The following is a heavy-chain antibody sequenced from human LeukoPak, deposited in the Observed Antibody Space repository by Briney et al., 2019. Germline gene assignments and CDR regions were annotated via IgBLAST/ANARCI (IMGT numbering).Heavy chain of an antibody. CDR1: GFTFSTYA. J-gene: IGHJ4*02. V-gene: IGHV3-23*01. CDR3: AKGSGGRCYSPPDY. CDR2: ICGDSDNT. Sequence: LVGSLRLSCATSGFTFSTYAVSWVRQAPGQGLEWGSPICGDSDNTYYADSVKGGVTISTDNSKNTLYLQMSSLRAEDTALYYCAKGSGGRCYSPPDYWGQGTMVTVSS. D-gene: IGHD2-15*01.